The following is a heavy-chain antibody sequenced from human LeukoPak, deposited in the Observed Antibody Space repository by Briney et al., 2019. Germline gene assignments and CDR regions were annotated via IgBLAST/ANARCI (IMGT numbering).Heavy chain of an antibody. CDR1: GYTFTGYY. J-gene: IGHJ4*02. D-gene: IGHD6-6*01. Sequence: APVKVSCKTSGYTFTGYYLHWVRQAPGQGLEWMGWISPNTGATKYAQKFQGRVAMTRDTSISIAYMELGRLRPDDTAVYYCARGVYNTYPEDYWGQGTLVTVSS. V-gene: IGHV1-2*02. CDR3: ARGVYNTYPEDY. CDR2: ISPNTGAT.